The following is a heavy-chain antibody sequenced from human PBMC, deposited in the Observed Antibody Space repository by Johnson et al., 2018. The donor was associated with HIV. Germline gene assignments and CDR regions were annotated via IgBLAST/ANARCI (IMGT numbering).Heavy chain of an antibody. J-gene: IGHJ3*02. V-gene: IGHV3-30*04. CDR3: AKDFSYDSSAYYYVPFDI. Sequence: QVQLVESGGGVVQPGRSLRLSCAASGFSFSSYAMHWVRQAPGKGLEWVAVISYDGSEKYYVDSVKGRFTISRDNANNSLYLKMNSLRAEDTAVYYCAKDFSYDSSAYYYVPFDIWGQGTMVTVSS. CDR2: ISYDGSEK. D-gene: IGHD3-22*01. CDR1: GFSFSSYA.